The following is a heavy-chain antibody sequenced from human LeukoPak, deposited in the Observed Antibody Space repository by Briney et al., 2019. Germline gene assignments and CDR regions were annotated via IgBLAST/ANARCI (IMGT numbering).Heavy chain of an antibody. V-gene: IGHV4-34*01. CDR2: INHSGST. CDR1: GGSFSGYY. CDR3: ARSATLIWWHAFGYFDY. J-gene: IGHJ4*02. Sequence: SETLSLICAVYGGSFSGYYWSWIRQPPGKGLEWIGEINHSGSTNYNPSLKSRVTISVDTSKNQFSLKLSSVTAADTAVYYCARSATLIWWHAFGYFDYWGQGTLVTVSS. D-gene: IGHD2-8*02.